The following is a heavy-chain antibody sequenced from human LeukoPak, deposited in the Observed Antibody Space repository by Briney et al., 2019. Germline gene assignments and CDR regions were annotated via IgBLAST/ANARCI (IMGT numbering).Heavy chain of an antibody. V-gene: IGHV1-3*04. J-gene: IGHJ6*02. CDR3: ARDGVDYYGMDV. CDR1: GYTFTRSA. D-gene: IGHD3-10*01. CDR2: TSNYNGNT. Sequence: ASVKVSCKASGYTFTRSALHWVRQAPGQRLEWMGWTSNYNGNTKYSEKFQGRVTITRDTSANIVYMELNSLRSQDTGVYYCARDGVDYYGMDVWGQGTTITVSS.